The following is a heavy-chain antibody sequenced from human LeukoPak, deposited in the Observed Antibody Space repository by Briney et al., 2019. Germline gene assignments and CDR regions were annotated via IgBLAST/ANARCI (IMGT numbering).Heavy chain of an antibody. D-gene: IGHD3-22*01. Sequence: GASVKVSCKASGYTFTGYFIHWVRQAPGQGLEWMGWINPNSGGTNYAQKFQGRVTMTRDTSISTAYMELSRLGSDDTAVYYCARDERYDSSGYPFDYWGQGTLVTVSS. J-gene: IGHJ4*02. CDR2: INPNSGGT. CDR1: GYTFTGYF. CDR3: ARDERYDSSGYPFDY. V-gene: IGHV1-2*02.